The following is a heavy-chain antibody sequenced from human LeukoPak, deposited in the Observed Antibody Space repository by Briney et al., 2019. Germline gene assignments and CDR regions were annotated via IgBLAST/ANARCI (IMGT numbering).Heavy chain of an antibody. CDR3: ARDGGHVVTKNGFDL. J-gene: IGHJ3*01. D-gene: IGHD4-17*01. CDR2: VSNSGATT. V-gene: IGHV3-23*01. CDR1: GFTFRNFA. Sequence: GGSLRLSCATSGFTFRNFAMSWVRQAPGKGLEWVSAVSNSGATTYYADSVKGRFTISRDNSKNTLDLQMSSLRVDDTAVYYCARDGGHVVTKNGFDLWGRGTVVTVSS.